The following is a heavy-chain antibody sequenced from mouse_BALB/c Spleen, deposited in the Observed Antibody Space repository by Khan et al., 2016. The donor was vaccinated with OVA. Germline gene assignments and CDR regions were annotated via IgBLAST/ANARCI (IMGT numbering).Heavy chain of an antibody. CDR2: ITYSGST. Sequence: EVQLQESGPGLVKPSQSLSLTCTVSGYSITSDYAWNCIRQFPGNKLEWVGYITYSGSTSYTPSLKSRISITRDTSKNQFFLHLNSVTTEDTATYYCTRGRAYWGQGTLVTVSA. CDR3: TRGRAY. D-gene: IGHD3-3*01. V-gene: IGHV3-2*02. CDR1: GYSITSDYA. J-gene: IGHJ3*01.